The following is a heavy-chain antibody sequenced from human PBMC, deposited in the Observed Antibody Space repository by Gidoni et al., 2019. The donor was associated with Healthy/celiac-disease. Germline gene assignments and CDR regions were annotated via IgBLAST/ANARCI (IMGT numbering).Heavy chain of an antibody. D-gene: IGHD3-22*01. CDR3: ARRSRDSSGYYYPDY. J-gene: IGHJ4*02. CDR2: IAYSGRA. Sequence: QLQLQESGPALGTPSETLSLTCTVSGGSISIGSYYWGWVRQPPGKGLEWSGSIAYSGRAYYNPPLKSRVTMSIDTSKNQFSLNLNSVTAADTAVYYCARRSRDSSGYYYPDYWGQGTLVTVSS. V-gene: IGHV4-39*01. CDR1: GGSISIGSYY.